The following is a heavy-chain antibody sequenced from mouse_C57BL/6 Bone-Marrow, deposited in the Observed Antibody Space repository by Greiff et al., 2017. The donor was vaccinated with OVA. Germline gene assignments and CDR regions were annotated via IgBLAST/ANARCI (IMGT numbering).Heavy chain of an antibody. CDR2: IRSKSNNYAT. J-gene: IGHJ1*03. D-gene: IGHD2-4*01. CDR1: GFSFNTYA. Sequence: EVQLVESGGGLVQPKGSLKLSCAASGFSFNTYAMNWVRQAPGKGLEWVARIRSKSNNYATYYADSVKDRFTISRDDSESMLYLQMNNLKTEDTAMYYCVRHGLLTGYDYDGGYFDVWGTGTTVTVSS. CDR3: VRHGLLTGYDYDGGYFDV. V-gene: IGHV10-1*01.